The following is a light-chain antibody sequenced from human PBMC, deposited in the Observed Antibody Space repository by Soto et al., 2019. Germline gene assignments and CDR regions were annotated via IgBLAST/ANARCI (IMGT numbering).Light chain of an antibody. J-gene: IGLJ3*02. Sequence: QSALTQPASASGSPGQSITISCTGSSGDVGHYNYVSWYQQHPGKAPKLIIYEVTNRPSGVSHRFSGSKSGNTASLIISGVQAEDEADYYCTSYTTGGIRVSGGGTQRTFL. CDR1: SGDVGHYNY. V-gene: IGLV2-14*01. CDR2: EVT. CDR3: TSYTTGGIRV.